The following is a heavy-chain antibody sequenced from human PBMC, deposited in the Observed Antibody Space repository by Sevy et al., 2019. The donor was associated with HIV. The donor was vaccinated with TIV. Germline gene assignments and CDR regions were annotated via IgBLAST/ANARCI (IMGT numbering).Heavy chain of an antibody. Sequence: SETLSLTCTVSGGSISGYYWSWIRQPPGKGLEWIGYIYYSVSTNYNPSLKSRVTISLDTSKNQFSLKLSSVTAADTAVYFCARQPSGLERRSGNWFDPWGQGTLVTVSS. CDR1: GGSISGYY. J-gene: IGHJ5*02. CDR2: IYYSVST. V-gene: IGHV4-59*08. D-gene: IGHD1-1*01. CDR3: ARQPSGLERRSGNWFDP.